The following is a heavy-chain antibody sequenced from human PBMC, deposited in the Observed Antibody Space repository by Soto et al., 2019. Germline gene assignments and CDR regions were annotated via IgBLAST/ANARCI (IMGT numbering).Heavy chain of an antibody. Sequence: QVQLVQSGAEVKKPGSSVKVSCKASGGTFSSYAISWVRQAPGQGLEWMGGIIPIFGTANYAQKFQGRVTITADESTSTADMELSSMRSEDTAVYYCARHFDHGDLWYFDYWGQGTLVTVSS. CDR1: GGTFSSYA. J-gene: IGHJ4*02. CDR2: IIPIFGTA. D-gene: IGHD4-17*01. V-gene: IGHV1-69*12. CDR3: ARHFDHGDLWYFDY.